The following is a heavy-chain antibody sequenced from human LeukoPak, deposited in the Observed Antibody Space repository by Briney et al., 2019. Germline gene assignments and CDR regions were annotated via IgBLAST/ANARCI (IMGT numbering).Heavy chain of an antibody. J-gene: IGHJ4*02. Sequence: GGSLRLSCVASGFTFRSYAMSWVRQAPGKGLEWVSSIFGTTGSTYYADSVKGRVTISRDNSRNTVYLEMNSLRAEDTAVYYCQQHRMYYSDFSAYYFSPPLQQYWGQGTLVTVSS. CDR3: QQHRMYYSDFSAYYFSPPLQQY. D-gene: IGHD3-22*01. CDR1: GFTFRSYA. V-gene: IGHV3-23*01. CDR2: IFGTTGST.